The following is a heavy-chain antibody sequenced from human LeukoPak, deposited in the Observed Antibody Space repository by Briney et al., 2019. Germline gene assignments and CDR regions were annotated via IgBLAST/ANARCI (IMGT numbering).Heavy chain of an antibody. CDR3: ARASRAYGISWPPDY. V-gene: IGHV3-30-3*01. Sequence: GGSLRLSCAASGFTFSSYAMHWVRQAPGKGLEWVTVISYDGSNKYYADSVKGRFTISRDNSKNTLYLQMNSLRAEDTAVYYCARASRAYGISWPPDYWGQGTLVTVSS. CDR2: ISYDGSNK. J-gene: IGHJ4*02. D-gene: IGHD6-13*01. CDR1: GFTFSSYA.